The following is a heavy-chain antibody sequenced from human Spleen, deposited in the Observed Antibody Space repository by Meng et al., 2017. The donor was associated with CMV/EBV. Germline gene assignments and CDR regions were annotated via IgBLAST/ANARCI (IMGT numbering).Heavy chain of an antibody. J-gene: IGHJ4*02. V-gene: IGHV1-2*02. Sequence: ASVKVSCKASGYTFTGYYMHWVRQAPGQGLEWMGWINPNSGGTNYAQKFQGRVTITRNTSISTAYMELSSLRSEDTAVYYCARGQYGDPFDYWGQGTLVTVSS. CDR1: GYTFTGYY. CDR3: ARGQYGDPFDY. D-gene: IGHD4-17*01. CDR2: INPNSGGT.